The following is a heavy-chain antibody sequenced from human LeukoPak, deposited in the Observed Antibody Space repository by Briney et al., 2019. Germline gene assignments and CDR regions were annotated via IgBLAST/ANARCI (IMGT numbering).Heavy chain of an antibody. CDR3: ARGGYCSSTSCFLVYYMDV. D-gene: IGHD2-2*01. J-gene: IGHJ6*03. CDR1: GYTFTGYY. CDR2: TNPNSGGT. Sequence: ASVKVSCKASGYTFTGYYMHWVRQAPGQGLEWMGWTNPNSGGTNYAQKFQGRVTMTRDTSISTAYMELSRLRSDDTAVYYCARGGYCSSTSCFLVYYMDVWGKGTTVTVSS. V-gene: IGHV1-2*02.